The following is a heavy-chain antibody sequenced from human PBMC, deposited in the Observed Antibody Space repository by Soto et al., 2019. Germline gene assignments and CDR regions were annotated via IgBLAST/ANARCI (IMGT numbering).Heavy chain of an antibody. V-gene: IGHV3-33*01. Sequence: QVQLVESGGGVVQPGRSLRLSCAASGFTFTTYGMHWVRQAPVKGLEWVAVIWYDVSNKYYADSVKGRFTISRDNSKNTLYLQMNSLRAEGTAVYYWARRGGLDYGDYVDYWGQGTLVTVSS. CDR2: IWYDVSNK. D-gene: IGHD4-17*01. CDR3: ARRGGLDYGDYVDY. CDR1: GFTFTTYG. J-gene: IGHJ4*02.